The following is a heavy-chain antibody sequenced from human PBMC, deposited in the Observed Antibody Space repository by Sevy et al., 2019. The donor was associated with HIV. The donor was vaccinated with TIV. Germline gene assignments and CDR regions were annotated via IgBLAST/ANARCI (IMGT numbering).Heavy chain of an antibody. CDR3: ARDARIFGDYLLAYFDY. Sequence: GGSVRLSCAASGVTLSSYGIHWVRQAPGKGLEWVAVIGYDGSNIHYADSVKGRFTISRDNSKDTYFLQMDSLRAEDTAIYYCARDARIFGDYLLAYFDYWGQGTLVTVSS. J-gene: IGHJ4*02. D-gene: IGHD3-9*01. CDR2: IGYDGSNI. V-gene: IGHV3-30*12. CDR1: GVTLSSYG.